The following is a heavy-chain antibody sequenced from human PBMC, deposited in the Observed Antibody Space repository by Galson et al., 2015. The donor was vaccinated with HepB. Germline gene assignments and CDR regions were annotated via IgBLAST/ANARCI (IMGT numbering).Heavy chain of an antibody. Sequence: SLRLSCAASGFTFSSYEMNWVRQAPGKGLEWVSYISSSGSTIYYADSVKGRFTISRDNAKNSLYLQMNSLRAEDTAVYYCAGDTIFDYGMDVWGQGTTVTVSS. CDR3: AGDTIFDYGMDV. J-gene: IGHJ6*02. V-gene: IGHV3-48*03. D-gene: IGHD3-3*01. CDR1: GFTFSSYE. CDR2: ISSSGSTI.